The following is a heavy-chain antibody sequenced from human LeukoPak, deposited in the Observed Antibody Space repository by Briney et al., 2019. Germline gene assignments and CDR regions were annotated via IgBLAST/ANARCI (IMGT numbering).Heavy chain of an antibody. CDR1: GYTFTSYD. Sequence: ASVEVSCKASGYTFTSYDINWVRQAPGQGLEWMGWMNPNSGNTGYAQKFQGRVTMTRNTSISTAYMELSSLRSEDTAVYYCARGLDMVRGVIMSYWGQGTLVTVSS. D-gene: IGHD3-10*01. CDR2: MNPNSGNT. CDR3: ARGLDMVRGVIMSY. J-gene: IGHJ4*02. V-gene: IGHV1-8*01.